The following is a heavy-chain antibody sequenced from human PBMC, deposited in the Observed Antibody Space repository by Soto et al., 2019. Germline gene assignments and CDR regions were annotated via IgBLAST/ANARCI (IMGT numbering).Heavy chain of an antibody. CDR1: GASISPNY. CDR3: AKVGDYGLLDY. Sequence: QVQLQESGPGLVKPSETLSLTCTVSGASISPNYWSWIRQPPGKGLEWIGYISYSGSSNYNPSLKSRVTMSVDTSKNQFPLRLTSVTAADTALYYCAKVGDYGLLDYWGLGTLVTVSS. D-gene: IGHD4-17*01. J-gene: IGHJ4*02. V-gene: IGHV4-59*01. CDR2: ISYSGSS.